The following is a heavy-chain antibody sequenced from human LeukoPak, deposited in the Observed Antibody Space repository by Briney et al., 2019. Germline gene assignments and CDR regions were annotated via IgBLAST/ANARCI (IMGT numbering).Heavy chain of an antibody. CDR3: ARGYCSGGSCYSYYYYNYMDV. J-gene: IGHJ6*03. Sequence: PWETLSLTCAVYGVSFSGYYWSWIRQPPGKGLEWIGEINHSGSTNYNPSLKSRVTTSVDTAKNQFALKLSSVTAAHTAVYYCARGYCSGGSCYSYYYYNYMDVWGKGTTVTVSS. V-gene: IGHV4-34*01. CDR1: GVSFSGYY. D-gene: IGHD2-15*01. CDR2: INHSGST.